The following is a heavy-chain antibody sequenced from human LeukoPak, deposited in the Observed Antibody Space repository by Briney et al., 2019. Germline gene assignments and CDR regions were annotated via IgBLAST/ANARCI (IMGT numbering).Heavy chain of an antibody. CDR3: AKSYDSSGYYNH. Sequence: KSSETLSLTCTVSGGSISSYYWSWIRQPPGKGLEWIGYIYYSGSTNYNPSLKSRVTISVDTSKNQFSLKLSSVTAADTAVYYCAKSYDSSGYYNHWGQGTLVTVSS. V-gene: IGHV4-59*01. J-gene: IGHJ5*02. D-gene: IGHD3-22*01. CDR2: IYYSGST. CDR1: GGSISSYY.